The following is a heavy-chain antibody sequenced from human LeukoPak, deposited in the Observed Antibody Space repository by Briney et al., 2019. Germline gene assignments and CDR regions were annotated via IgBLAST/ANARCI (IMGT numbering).Heavy chain of an antibody. V-gene: IGHV1-2*02. Sequence: ASVKVSCKASGYTFTGYYMHWVRQAPGQGLEWMGWINPNSGGTNYAQKFQGRVTMTRDTSISTAYMELSRLRSDDTAVYLFARVSSGGSYFFYWGQGTLVTVSS. D-gene: IGHD1-26*01. CDR1: GYTFTGYY. CDR2: INPNSGGT. CDR3: ARVSSGGSYFFY. J-gene: IGHJ4*02.